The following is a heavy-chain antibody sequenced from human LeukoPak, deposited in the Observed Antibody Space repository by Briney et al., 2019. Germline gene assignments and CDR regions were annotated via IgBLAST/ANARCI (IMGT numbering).Heavy chain of an antibody. CDR1: GFTFSNYA. V-gene: IGHV3-23*01. CDR3: AKEAQGCSITSCYFDS. CDR2: ISGSGGNT. D-gene: IGHD2-2*01. Sequence: QPGGSLRLSCAASGFTFSNYAMSWVRQAPGKGLEWVSAISGSGGNTYYADSVKGRFTISRDNPKNTLFLQMNSLRAEDTAVYYCAKEAQGCSITSCYFDSWGQGTLVTVSS. J-gene: IGHJ4*02.